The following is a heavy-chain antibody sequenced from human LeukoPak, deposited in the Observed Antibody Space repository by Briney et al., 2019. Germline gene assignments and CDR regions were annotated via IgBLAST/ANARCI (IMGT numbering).Heavy chain of an antibody. CDR1: GYTFSSNG. Sequence: ASVKVSCKASGYTFSSNGLTWVRQAPGQGLEWMGWISAYNGNTNYAQKLQGRVTMTTDTSTSTAYMELRSLRSDDTAVYYCARTRSGGPYYYYYMGVWGKGTTVTVSS. CDR2: ISAYNGNT. V-gene: IGHV1-18*01. D-gene: IGHD2-15*01. CDR3: ARTRSGGPYYYYYMGV. J-gene: IGHJ6*03.